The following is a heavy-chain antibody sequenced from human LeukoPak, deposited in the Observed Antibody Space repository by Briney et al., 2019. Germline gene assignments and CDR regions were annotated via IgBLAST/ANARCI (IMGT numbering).Heavy chain of an antibody. CDR2: IYYSGST. V-gene: IGHV4-59*01. CDR3: ARVSYYYGAGSPRWFDP. J-gene: IGHJ5*02. D-gene: IGHD3-10*01. Sequence: SETLSLTCTVSGGSISSYYWSWIRQPPGKGLEWIEYIYYSGSTNYNPSLKSRVSISVDTSKNQFSLKLSSVTAADTAVYYCARVSYYYGAGSPRWFDPWGQGTLVTASS. CDR1: GGSISSYY.